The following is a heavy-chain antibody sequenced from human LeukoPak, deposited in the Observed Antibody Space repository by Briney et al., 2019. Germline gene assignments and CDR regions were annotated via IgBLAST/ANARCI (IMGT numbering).Heavy chain of an antibody. CDR2: INHIGST. J-gene: IGHJ3*02. CDR3: ARVWELSDAFDI. CDR1: GGSFSAYY. Sequence: SETLSLTCAVYGGSFSAYYWSWIRQPPGKGLEWIGEINHIGSTNYNPSLKSRVTISVDTSKNQFSLKLSSVTAADAAVYYCARVWELSDAFDIWGQGTMVTVSS. D-gene: IGHD1-26*01. V-gene: IGHV4-34*01.